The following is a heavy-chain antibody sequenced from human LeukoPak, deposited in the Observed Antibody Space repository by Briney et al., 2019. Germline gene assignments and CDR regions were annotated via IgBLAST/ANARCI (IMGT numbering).Heavy chain of an antibody. J-gene: IGHJ4*02. CDR2: INPNSGGT. D-gene: IGHD6-13*01. Sequence: GASVKVSCKASGYTFTSYYMHWVRQAPGQGLEWRGWINPNSGGTNYAQKFQGRVTMTRDTPISTAYMELSRLRSDDTAVYYCARELFEQQLPLDYWGQGTLVTVSS. CDR3: ARELFEQQLPLDY. CDR1: GYTFTSYY. V-gene: IGHV1-2*02.